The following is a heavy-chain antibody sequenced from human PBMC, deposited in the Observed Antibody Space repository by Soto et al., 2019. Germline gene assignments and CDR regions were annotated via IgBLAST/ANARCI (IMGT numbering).Heavy chain of an antibody. D-gene: IGHD3-10*01. Sequence: SETLSLTCVVYGGSFSGYYWSWIRQPPGKGLEWIGEINHSGSTNYNPSLKSRVTISVDTSKNQYSLKLSSVTAADTAVYYCARGGTLWFGEFSSYGMDVWGQGTTVT. J-gene: IGHJ6*02. CDR2: INHSGST. CDR1: GGSFSGYY. V-gene: IGHV4-34*01. CDR3: ARGGTLWFGEFSSYGMDV.